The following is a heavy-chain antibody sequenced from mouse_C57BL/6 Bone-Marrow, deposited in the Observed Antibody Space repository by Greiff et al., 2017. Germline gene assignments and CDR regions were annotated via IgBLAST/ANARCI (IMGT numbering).Heavy chain of an antibody. D-gene: IGHD1-1*01. CDR2: IHPNSGST. CDR3: ARGSTVVATEYFDV. J-gene: IGHJ1*03. V-gene: IGHV1-64*01. Sequence: QVQLQQPGAELVKPGASVKLSCKASGYTFTSYGMHWVKQRPGQGLEWIGMIHPNSGSTNYNEKFKSKATLTVDKSSSTAYMQLSNLTSGDSAVYYCARGSTVVATEYFDVWGTGTTVTVSS. CDR1: GYTFTSYG.